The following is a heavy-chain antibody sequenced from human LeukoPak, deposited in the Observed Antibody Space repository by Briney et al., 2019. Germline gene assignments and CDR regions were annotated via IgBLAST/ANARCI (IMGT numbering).Heavy chain of an antibody. V-gene: IGHV1-18*01. CDR1: GYTFTTYA. D-gene: IGHD2-2*01. CDR2: ISAYNGNT. J-gene: IGHJ4*02. CDR3: ARWEYCSSTSCYDESETFDY. Sequence: ASVKVSGNAAGYTFTTYAISWVRQAPGQGVEGMGWISAYNGNTNYAQRLHGRGTMTTDTSTTTAYLELRSLRSDDTAVYYCARWEYCSSTSCYDESETFDYWGQGTLVTVSS.